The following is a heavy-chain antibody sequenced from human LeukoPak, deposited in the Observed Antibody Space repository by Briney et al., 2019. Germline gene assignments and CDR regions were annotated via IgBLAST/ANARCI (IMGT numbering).Heavy chain of an antibody. V-gene: IGHV2-5*02. D-gene: IGHD3-9*01. CDR2: LYWDDDK. CDR1: GFSLSTSGVG. CDR3: AHIASTYYDILTGLPGGYYFDY. Sequence: SGPTLVNPTQTLTLTCTFSGFSLSTSGVGVGRIRQPPGKALEWLALLYWDDDKRYSPFLKNRLTITKDTSTNQVVLTMTNMDPVDTATYYCAHIASTYYDILTGLPGGYYFDYWGQGTLVTVSS. J-gene: IGHJ4*02.